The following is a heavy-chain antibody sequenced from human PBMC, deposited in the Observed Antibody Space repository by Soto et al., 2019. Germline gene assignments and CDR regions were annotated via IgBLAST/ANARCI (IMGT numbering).Heavy chain of an antibody. J-gene: IGHJ6*02. Sequence: VKVCCEECGYTFTSYYMRWLRHAPGQGIEGMGIINPSGGSKSYAQKFQGRVTMTRDTSTSTVYMELSSLRSEDTAVYYCASKGGTDSLLYSSSSHYYYGMDVWGQGTTVTVS. CDR3: ASKGGTDSLLYSSSSHYYYGMDV. V-gene: IGHV1-46*01. CDR1: GYTFTSYY. D-gene: IGHD6-6*01. CDR2: INPSGGSK.